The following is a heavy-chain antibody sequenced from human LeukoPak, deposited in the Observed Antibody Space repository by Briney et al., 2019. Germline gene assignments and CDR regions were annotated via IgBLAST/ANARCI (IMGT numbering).Heavy chain of an antibody. V-gene: IGHV2-5*02. D-gene: IGHD2-15*01. J-gene: IGHJ5*02. CDR2: IYWDDDK. CDR1: GFSLSTSGVG. Sequence: ESGPTLVKPTQTLTLTCTFSGFSLSTSGVGVGWIRQPPGRALEWLALIYWDDDKRYSPSLKSRLTITKDTSKNQVVLTMTNMDPVDTATYYCAHRSLLYCSGGSCYPMGGRFDPWGQGTLVTVSS. CDR3: AHRSLLYCSGGSCYPMGGRFDP.